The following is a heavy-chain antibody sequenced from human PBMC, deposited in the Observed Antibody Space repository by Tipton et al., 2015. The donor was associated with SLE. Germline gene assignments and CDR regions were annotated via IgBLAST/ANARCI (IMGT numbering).Heavy chain of an antibody. Sequence: TLSLTCTVSGDSINSRTYYWSWIRQHPGKGLEWIGYIHYSGNTYYNPSLKSRVNISVDTSKSQFPLTLSSVTAADTAVYYCGGGNYFDYYMDVWGKGTTVTVSS. V-gene: IGHV4-31*03. CDR3: GGGNYFDYYMDV. CDR1: GDSINSRTYY. CDR2: IHYSGNT. D-gene: IGHD3-22*01. J-gene: IGHJ6*03.